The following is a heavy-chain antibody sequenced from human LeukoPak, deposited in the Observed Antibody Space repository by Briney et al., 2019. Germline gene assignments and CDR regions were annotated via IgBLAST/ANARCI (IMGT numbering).Heavy chain of an antibody. CDR1: GYTFTGFF. CDR3: AREDIVVVVAATGWFDP. Sequence: ASVKVSCKASGYTFTGFFMHWVRQAPGQGLEWMGWINPKSGGTKYAQKFQGRVTMTRDTSISTAYMELSRLRYDDTAVYYCAREDIVVVVAATGWFDPWGQGTLVTVSS. V-gene: IGHV1-2*02. CDR2: INPKSGGT. D-gene: IGHD2-15*01. J-gene: IGHJ5*02.